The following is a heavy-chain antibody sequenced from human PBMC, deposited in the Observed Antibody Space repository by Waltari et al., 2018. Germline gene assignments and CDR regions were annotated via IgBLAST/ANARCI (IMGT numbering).Heavy chain of an antibody. CDR1: GGSISSGSYY. CDR3: ATQSGSSTLDAFDI. V-gene: IGHV4-61*02. CDR2: IYTSGST. D-gene: IGHD1-26*01. Sequence: QVQLQESGPGLVKPSQTLSLTCTVPGGSISSGSYYWSWIRQPAGKGLEWIGRIYTSGSTNYNPSLKSRVTISVDTSKNQFSLKLSSVTAADTAVYYCATQSGSSTLDAFDIWGQGTMVTVSS. J-gene: IGHJ3*02.